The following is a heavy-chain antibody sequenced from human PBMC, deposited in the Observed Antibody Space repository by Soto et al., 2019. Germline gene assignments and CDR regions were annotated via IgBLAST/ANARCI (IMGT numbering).Heavy chain of an antibody. CDR1: GFSFRTYG. D-gene: IGHD6-19*01. V-gene: IGHV3-30*03. Sequence: QVQLVESGGGVVQPGTSLRLSCAASGFSFRTYGMHWVRQAPGKGLEWVALISYDGSSKYYADSVKGRLTISRDNSKNTLYLQLNSLRPEDTAVYYCAGGWNYFDYWDQGTLVTVSS. CDR2: ISYDGSSK. J-gene: IGHJ4*02. CDR3: AGGWNYFDY.